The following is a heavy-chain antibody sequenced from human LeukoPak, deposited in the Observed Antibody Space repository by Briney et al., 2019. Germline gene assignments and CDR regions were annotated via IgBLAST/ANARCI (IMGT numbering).Heavy chain of an antibody. Sequence: ASVKVSCKASGYTFTGYYMHWVRQAPGQGLEWMGWINPNSGGTNYAQKFQGRVTMTRDTSISTAYMELSRLRSDDTAVYYCAKDPRRGYCSGGSCYYWGQGTLVTVSS. CDR1: GYTFTGYY. V-gene: IGHV1-2*02. CDR2: INPNSGGT. CDR3: AKDPRRGYCSGGSCYY. D-gene: IGHD2-15*01. J-gene: IGHJ4*02.